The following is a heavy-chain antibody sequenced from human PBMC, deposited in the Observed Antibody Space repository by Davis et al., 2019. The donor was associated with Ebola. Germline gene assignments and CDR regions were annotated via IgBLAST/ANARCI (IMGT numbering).Heavy chain of an antibody. CDR3: ARKFTVTTRPYSDIYTMDV. J-gene: IGHJ6*02. V-gene: IGHV3-30*03. CDR2: TSFDGRNT. CDR1: GFTFSYYA. D-gene: IGHD4-17*01. Sequence: PGGSLRLSCAASGFTFSYYAMNWVRQAPGKGLEWVAFTSFDGRNTYHADSVKGRFTISRDNSKNTLYLQMNSLRGEDTAVYYCARKFTVTTRPYSDIYTMDVWGQGTTVTVSS.